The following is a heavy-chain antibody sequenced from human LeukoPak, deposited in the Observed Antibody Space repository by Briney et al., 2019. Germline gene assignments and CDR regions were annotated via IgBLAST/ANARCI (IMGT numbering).Heavy chain of an antibody. CDR3: ARSAYYDFWSGYSYPTYFDY. D-gene: IGHD3-3*01. CDR2: IYYSGST. V-gene: IGHV4-31*03. Sequence: SETLSLTCTVSGGSISSGGYYWSWIRQHPGKGLEWIGYIYYSGSTYYNPSPKSRVTISVDTSKNQFSLKLSSVTAADTAVYYCARSAYYDFWSGYSYPTYFDYWGQGTLVTVSP. CDR1: GGSISSGGYY. J-gene: IGHJ4*02.